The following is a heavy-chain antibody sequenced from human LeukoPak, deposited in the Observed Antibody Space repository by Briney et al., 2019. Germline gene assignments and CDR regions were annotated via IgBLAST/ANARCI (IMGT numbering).Heavy chain of an antibody. J-gene: IGHJ4*02. CDR3: TKGGYSNSWYGDC. Sequence: AGGSLRLSCAASGFTFSRYGMHWVRQAPGKGLEWVAGISYDGTNSYYADSVKGRFTISRDNSKSTLYLQINNLRPEDTAVYYCTKGGYSNSWYGDCWGQGTLVTVSS. CDR1: GFTFSRYG. V-gene: IGHV3-30*18. CDR2: ISYDGTNS. D-gene: IGHD6-13*01.